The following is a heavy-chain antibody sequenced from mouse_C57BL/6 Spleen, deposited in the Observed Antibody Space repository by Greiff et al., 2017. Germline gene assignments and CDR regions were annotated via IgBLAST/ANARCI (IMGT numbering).Heavy chain of an antibody. Sequence: EVNVVESGGGLVKPGGSLKLSCAASGFTFSDYGMHWVRQAPEKGLEWVAYISSGSSTIYYADTVKGRFTISRDNAKHTLFLQMTSLRSEDTAMYYCARRSYHAPFRAMDYWGQGTSVTVSS. CDR1: GFTFSDYG. D-gene: IGHD2-10*01. CDR3: ARRSYHAPFRAMDY. J-gene: IGHJ4*01. CDR2: ISSGSSTI. V-gene: IGHV5-17*01.